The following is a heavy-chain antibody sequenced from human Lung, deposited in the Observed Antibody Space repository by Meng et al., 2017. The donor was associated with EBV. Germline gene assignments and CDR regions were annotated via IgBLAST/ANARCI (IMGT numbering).Heavy chain of an antibody. V-gene: IGHV3-23*01. Sequence: EVRRWEAGGGLVQSGGSLCLSCAASGFIYSCYAMSWVRQAPGKGLEWVSAISGSGGSTYYADSVKGRFTISRDNSKNTLYLQMNSLRAEDTAVYYCAKDHRGGGSWGQGTLVTVSS. CDR3: AKDHRGGGS. D-gene: IGHD2-21*01. CDR1: GFIYSCYA. J-gene: IGHJ5*02. CDR2: ISGSGGST.